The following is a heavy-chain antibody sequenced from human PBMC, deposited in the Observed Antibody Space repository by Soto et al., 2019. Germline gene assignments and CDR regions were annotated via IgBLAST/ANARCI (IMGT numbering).Heavy chain of an antibody. Sequence: GASVKVSCKASGYTFTRYGISWVRQAPGQGLEWMGGIIPIFGTANYAQKFQGRVTITADESTSTAYMELTSLRSEDTAVYYCARATMIVVVITPWWAFYIWGQGTMVTVSS. CDR1: GYTFTRYG. J-gene: IGHJ3*02. CDR3: ARATMIVVVITPWWAFYI. CDR2: IIPIFGTA. V-gene: IGHV1-69*13. D-gene: IGHD3-22*01.